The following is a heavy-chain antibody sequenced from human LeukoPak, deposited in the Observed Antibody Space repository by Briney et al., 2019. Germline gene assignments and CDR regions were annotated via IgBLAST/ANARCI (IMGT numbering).Heavy chain of an antibody. CDR2: IKSKTDGGTT. D-gene: IGHD3-3*01. Sequence: GGSLRLSCAASGFTFSNAWMSWVRQAPGKGRGWVGRIKSKTDGGTTDYAAPVKGRFTISRDDSKNTLYLQMNSLKTEDTAVYYCAKAVLRFLDSIYAFDIWGQGTMVTVSS. CDR3: AKAVLRFLDSIYAFDI. CDR1: GFTFSNAW. J-gene: IGHJ3*02. V-gene: IGHV3-15*01.